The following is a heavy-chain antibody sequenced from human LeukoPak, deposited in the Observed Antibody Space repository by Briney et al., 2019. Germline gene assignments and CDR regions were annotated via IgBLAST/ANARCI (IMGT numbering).Heavy chain of an antibody. J-gene: IGHJ4*02. CDR2: IIPIFGTA. Sequence: SVKVSCKASGGTFSSYAISWVRQAPRQGLEWMGGIIPIFGTANYAQKFQGRVTITTDESTSTAYMELGSLRSEDTAVYYCARATLQGPAAIGSFDYWGQGTLVTVSS. CDR3: ARATLQGPAAIGSFDY. D-gene: IGHD2-2*02. V-gene: IGHV1-69*05. CDR1: GGTFSSYA.